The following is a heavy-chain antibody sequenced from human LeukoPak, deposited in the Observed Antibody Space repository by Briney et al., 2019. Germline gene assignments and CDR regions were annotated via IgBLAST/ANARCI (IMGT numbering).Heavy chain of an antibody. CDR1: GGSFSGYY. D-gene: IGHD2-15*01. CDR3: ASSGHSSLSGRLHYYYYGMDV. J-gene: IGHJ6*02. CDR2: INHSGST. Sequence: SETLSLTCAVYGGSFSGYYWSWIRQPPGKGLEWIGEINHSGSTNYNPSLKSRVTISVDTSKNQFSLKLSSVTAADTAVYYCASSGHSSLSGRLHYYYYGMDVWGQGTTVTVSS. V-gene: IGHV4-34*01.